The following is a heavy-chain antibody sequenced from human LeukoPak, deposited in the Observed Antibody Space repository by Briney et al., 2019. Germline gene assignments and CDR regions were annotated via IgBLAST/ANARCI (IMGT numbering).Heavy chain of an antibody. J-gene: IGHJ2*01. CDR3: ARDHFDL. V-gene: IGHV3-7*01. CDR2: IKQDGSEK. CDR1: GFTFNTYW. Sequence: QPGGSLRLSCTASGFTFNTYWMNWVRQAPGKGLEWVANIKQDGSEKFYVDSVKGRFTISRDNAKNSLFLQMNSLRAEDTAVYYCARDHFDLWGRRTLVAVST.